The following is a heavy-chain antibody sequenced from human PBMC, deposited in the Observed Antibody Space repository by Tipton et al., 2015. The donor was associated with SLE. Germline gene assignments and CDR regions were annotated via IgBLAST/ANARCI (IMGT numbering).Heavy chain of an antibody. CDR3: ARALGFRGNPYYYYYMDV. CDR1: GGSFSGYY. Sequence: TLSLTCAVYGGSFSGYYLSWIRQPPGKGLEWIGEINHSGSPNSNPSLKSRVTISVETSRNQFSLSLNSVTAADTALYYCARALGFRGNPYYYYYMDVWGKGTTVAVSS. V-gene: IGHV4-34*01. J-gene: IGHJ6*03. D-gene: IGHD3-10*01. CDR2: INHSGSP.